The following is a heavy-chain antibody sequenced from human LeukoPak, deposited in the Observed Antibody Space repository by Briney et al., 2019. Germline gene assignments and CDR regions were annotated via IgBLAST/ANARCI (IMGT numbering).Heavy chain of an antibody. V-gene: IGHV3-66*04. CDR1: GFSVSGNY. J-gene: IGHJ3*02. CDR2: IYSGTTT. CDR3: ARRFDI. Sequence: PGGSLRLSCAASGFSVSGNYMSWVRQAPGKGLEWVSLIYSGTTTYYADSVKGRFTISRDNSKNTLYLQMNSLRAEDTAVYYCARRFDIWGQGTMVIVSS.